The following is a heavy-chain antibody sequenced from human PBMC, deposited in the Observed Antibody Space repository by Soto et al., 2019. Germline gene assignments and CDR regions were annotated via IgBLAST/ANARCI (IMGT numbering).Heavy chain of an antibody. D-gene: IGHD6-25*01. CDR2: IYWNDDK. V-gene: IGHV2-5*01. Sequence: GSGPTLVNPTQTLTLTCTFSGFSLRTSGVGVGWIRQPPGKAPEWLALIYWNDDKRYSPSLKSRLTITKDTSKNQVVLTMTDMDPVDTGTYCCAQRLGSRGSFDYWGQGSLVTVSS. CDR1: GFSLRTSGVG. J-gene: IGHJ4*02. CDR3: AQRLGSRGSFDY.